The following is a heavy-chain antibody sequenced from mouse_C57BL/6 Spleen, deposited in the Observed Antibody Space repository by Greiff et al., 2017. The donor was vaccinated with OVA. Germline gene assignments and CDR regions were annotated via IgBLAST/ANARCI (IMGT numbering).Heavy chain of an antibody. V-gene: IGHV1-82*01. CDR1: GYAFSSSW. CDR2: IYPGDGDT. CDR3: ARDLLGHFDY. J-gene: IGHJ2*01. Sequence: QVQLKESGPELVKPGASVKISCKASGYAFSSSWMNWVKQRPGKGLEWIGRIYPGDGDTNYNGKFKGKATLTADKSSSTAYMQLSSLTSEDSAVYFCARDLLGHFDYWGQGTTLTVSS. D-gene: IGHD2-10*01.